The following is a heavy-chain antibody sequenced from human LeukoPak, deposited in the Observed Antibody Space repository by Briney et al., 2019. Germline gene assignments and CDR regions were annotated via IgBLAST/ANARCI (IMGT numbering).Heavy chain of an antibody. CDR1: GGTFSIYA. CDR2: IIPIFGIA. CDR3: ARGCGGDCKGAFDI. V-gene: IGHV1-69*17. J-gene: IGHJ3*02. D-gene: IGHD2-21*02. Sequence: SVKVSCKASGGTFSIYAISWVRQAPGQGREWMGRIIPIFGIANYAQKFQGRVTITADKSTSTAYMELSSLRSEDTAVYYCARGCGGDCKGAFDIWGQGTMVTVSS.